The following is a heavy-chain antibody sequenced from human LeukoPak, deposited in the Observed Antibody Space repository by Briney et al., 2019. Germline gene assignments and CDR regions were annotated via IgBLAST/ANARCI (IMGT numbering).Heavy chain of an antibody. Sequence: GRSLRLSCAASGFAFSSYAMSWVRQAPGKGLEWVSAISGSGGSTYYADSVKGRFTISRDNSKNTLYLQMNRLRAEDTAVYYCAKSFKRIAVALVGYWGQGTLVTVSS. V-gene: IGHV3-23*01. D-gene: IGHD6-19*01. CDR1: GFAFSSYA. CDR2: ISGSGGST. CDR3: AKSFKRIAVALVGY. J-gene: IGHJ4*02.